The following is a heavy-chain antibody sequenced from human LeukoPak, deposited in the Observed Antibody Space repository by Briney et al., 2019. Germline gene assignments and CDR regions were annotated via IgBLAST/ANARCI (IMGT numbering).Heavy chain of an antibody. J-gene: IGHJ6*02. CDR2: ISHSGAT. CDR3: ARGNYYYGMDV. Sequence: SETLSLTCAVYGGSFTTYYWSWIRQPPGKGLEWIGEISHSGATNYNPSLKSRVTISEDTSNNQISLKLNSVTAADTASYYCARGNYYYGMDVWGQGTTVTVSS. CDR1: GGSFTTYY. V-gene: IGHV4-34*01.